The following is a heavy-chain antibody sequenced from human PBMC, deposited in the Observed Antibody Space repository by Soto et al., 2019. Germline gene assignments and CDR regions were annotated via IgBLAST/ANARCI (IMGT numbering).Heavy chain of an antibody. J-gene: IGHJ3*02. CDR1: GFTFSSYW. CDR2: INSDGSST. V-gene: IGHV3-74*01. CDR3: ARDRYSGSYLGVFDI. Sequence: GGSLRLSCAASGFTFSSYWMHWVRQAPGKGLVWVSRINSDGSSTSYADSVKGRFTISRDNAKNTLYLQMNSLRAEDTAVYYCARDRYSGSYLGVFDIWGQGAMVTV. D-gene: IGHD1-26*01.